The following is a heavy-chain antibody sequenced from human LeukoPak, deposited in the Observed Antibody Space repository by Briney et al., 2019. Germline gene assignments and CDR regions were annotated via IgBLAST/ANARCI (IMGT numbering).Heavy chain of an antibody. CDR1: GGSFSGYY. V-gene: IGHV4-34*01. D-gene: IGHD3-10*01. CDR2: INHSGST. J-gene: IGHJ5*02. CDR3: ARGVWTMVWGVMGWFDP. Sequence: PSETLSLTCAVYGGSFSGYYWSWIRQPPGKGLEWIGEINHSGSTNYNPSLKSRVTISVDTSKNQFSLKLSSVTAADTAVYYCARGVWTMVWGVMGWFDPWGQGTLVTVSS.